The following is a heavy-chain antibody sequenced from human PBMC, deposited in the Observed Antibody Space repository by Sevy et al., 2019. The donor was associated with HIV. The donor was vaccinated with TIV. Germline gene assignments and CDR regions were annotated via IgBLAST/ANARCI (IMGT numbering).Heavy chain of an antibody. CDR3: TRGYYGSGSYYNNFFDY. D-gene: IGHD3-10*01. CDR2: ICPGDSDT. J-gene: IGHJ4*02. Sequence: GESLKISCEGSGYSFTRYWIGWVRQMPGKGLEWMGIICPGDSDTRYSPSFQGQVTISADKSIRTAYLQWSSLKASDTAMYFCTRGYYGSGSYYNNFFDYWGQGTLVTVSS. V-gene: IGHV5-51*01. CDR1: GYSFTRYW.